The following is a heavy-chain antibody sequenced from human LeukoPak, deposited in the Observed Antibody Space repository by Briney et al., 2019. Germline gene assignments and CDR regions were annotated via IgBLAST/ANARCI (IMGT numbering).Heavy chain of an antibody. CDR1: GFTFSSYA. Sequence: TGGSLRLSCAASGFTFSSYAMSWVRQAPGKGLEWVAVIWSDGSNKYYADSVKGRFTISRDNSKNTLYLQMNTLRADDTAVYFCASAAGPFDHWGQGTLVTVSS. J-gene: IGHJ4*02. V-gene: IGHV3-33*08. CDR3: ASAAGPFDH. CDR2: IWSDGSNK. D-gene: IGHD6-13*01.